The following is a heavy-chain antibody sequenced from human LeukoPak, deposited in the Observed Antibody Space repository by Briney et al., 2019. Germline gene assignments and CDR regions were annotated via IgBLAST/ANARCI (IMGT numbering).Heavy chain of an antibody. J-gene: IGHJ3*02. Sequence: LEXVSVIYXDGSTYYADSVKGRFTISRDNSKNTLYFQMNSLRAEDTAVYYCASAAFYYSSGSYYRYAFDIWGQGTMVTVSS. V-gene: IGHV3-66*01. CDR3: ASAAFYYSSGSYYRYAFDI. D-gene: IGHD3-10*01. CDR2: IYXDGST.